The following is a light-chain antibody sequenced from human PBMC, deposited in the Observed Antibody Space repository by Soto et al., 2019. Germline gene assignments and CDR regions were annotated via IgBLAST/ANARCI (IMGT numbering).Light chain of an antibody. CDR3: QQRSNWPPT. V-gene: IGKV3D-20*02. CDR2: DAS. Sequence: EIVLTQSPGTLSSSPGERATLSCRASQSVSSSYLAWYQQKPGQAPRLIIYDASNRATGIPARFSGSVSGTDCTLTISSLQKEDCAVYYCQQRSNWPPTFGQGTRLEIK. CDR1: QSVSSSY. J-gene: IGKJ5*01.